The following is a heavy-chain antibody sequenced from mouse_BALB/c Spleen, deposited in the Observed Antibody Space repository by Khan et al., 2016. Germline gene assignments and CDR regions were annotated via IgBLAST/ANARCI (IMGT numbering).Heavy chain of an antibody. Sequence: VQLQQSGAELVKPGASVKLSCTASGFSIQDTYIHWVRQRPEQGLDWIGRIDPPNDNTKYDPKFQGKATITEDTSSNTAYLQLNSLTYEDTAVYYCARMYYGDYWGQGTTLTVSS. J-gene: IGHJ2*01. CDR3: ARMYYGDY. CDR1: GFSIQDTY. CDR2: IDPPNDNT. D-gene: IGHD1-1*01. V-gene: IGHV14-3*02.